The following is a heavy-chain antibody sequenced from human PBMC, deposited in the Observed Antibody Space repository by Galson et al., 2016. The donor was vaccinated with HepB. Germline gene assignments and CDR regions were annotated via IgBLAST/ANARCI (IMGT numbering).Heavy chain of an antibody. CDR3: AKVSRRARGPEILLTKVRGLIIDYWDS. CDR1: GFTFSDYD. D-gene: IGHD3-10*01. Sequence: SLRLSCAASGFTFSDYDMSWVRQAPGKGLEWVSAISGSGDYPFYPDSVKGRFTISRDNSQNTLYLQMDSLRPEDPAVCFCAKVSRRARGPEILLTKVRGLIIDYWDSWGQGTLVTVSS. J-gene: IGHJ4*02. V-gene: IGHV3-23*01. CDR2: ISGSGDYP.